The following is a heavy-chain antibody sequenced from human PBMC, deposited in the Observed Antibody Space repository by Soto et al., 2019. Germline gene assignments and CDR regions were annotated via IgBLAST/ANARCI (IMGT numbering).Heavy chain of an antibody. J-gene: IGHJ4*02. D-gene: IGHD2-21*01. CDR2: IWYDGSNK. Sequence: GGSLRLSCAASGFTFSSYGMHWVRQAPGKGLEWVAVIWYDGSNKYYADSVKGRFTISRDNSKNTLYLQMNSLRAEDTAVYYCAKGRCGGDCSGFDSWGQGTLVTVSS. CDR3: AKGRCGGDCSGFDS. CDR1: GFTFSSYG. V-gene: IGHV3-30*02.